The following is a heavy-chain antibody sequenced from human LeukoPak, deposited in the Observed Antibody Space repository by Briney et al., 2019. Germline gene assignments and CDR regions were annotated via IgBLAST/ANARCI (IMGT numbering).Heavy chain of an antibody. CDR3: ARDGAGSTYYYYMDV. J-gene: IGHJ6*03. CDR2: ISAYNGNT. V-gene: IGHV1-18*01. D-gene: IGHD1-1*01. Sequence: ASVKVSCKASGYTFTSYGISWVRQAPGQGLEWMGWISAYNGNTNYAQKSQGRVTMTTDTSTSTAYMELRSLRSDDTAVYYCARDGAGSTYYYYMDVWGKGTTVTVSS. CDR1: GYTFTSYG.